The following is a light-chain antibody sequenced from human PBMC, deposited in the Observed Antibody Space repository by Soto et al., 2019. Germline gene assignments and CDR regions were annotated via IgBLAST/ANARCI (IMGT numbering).Light chain of an antibody. CDR3: SSYAGTHIV. Sequence: QSVLTQPPSASGSPGQSVAISCTGTSSDVGGYNYVSWYQQHPGKAPKLMIYDVSKRPSGVPDRFSGSKSGNTASLTVTGLQAEDEADCYCSSYAGTHIVFGTGTKVTVL. J-gene: IGLJ1*01. CDR1: SSDVGGYNY. CDR2: DVS. V-gene: IGLV2-8*01.